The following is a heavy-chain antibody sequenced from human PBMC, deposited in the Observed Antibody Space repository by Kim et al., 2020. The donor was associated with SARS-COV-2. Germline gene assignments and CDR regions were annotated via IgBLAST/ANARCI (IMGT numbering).Heavy chain of an antibody. CDR3: ASDGERRGTTVVTLFDY. CDR1: GGTFSSYA. J-gene: IGHJ4*02. Sequence: SVKVSCKASGGTFSSYAISWVRQAPGQGLEWMGGIIPIFGTANYAQKFQGRVTITADESTSTAYMELSSLRSEDTAVYYCASDGERRGTTVVTLFDYWGQGTLVTVSS. CDR2: IIPIFGTA. V-gene: IGHV1-69*13. D-gene: IGHD4-17*01.